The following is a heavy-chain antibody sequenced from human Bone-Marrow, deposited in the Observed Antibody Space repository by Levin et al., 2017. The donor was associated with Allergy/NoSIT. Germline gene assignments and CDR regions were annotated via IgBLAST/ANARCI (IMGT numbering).Heavy chain of an antibody. Sequence: GGSLRLSCAASGFTFNTYAMGWVRQAPEKGLEWVSFITGNGASTYYADSVKGRFTISRDNSKNTLYLHMNSLRADDTAVYYCASGPYCGSTTCYTYVGENDYWGQGTLVTVSS. CDR1: GFTFNTYA. J-gene: IGHJ4*02. D-gene: IGHD2-2*02. CDR3: ASGPYCGSTTCYTYVGENDY. V-gene: IGHV3-23*01. CDR2: ITGNGAST.